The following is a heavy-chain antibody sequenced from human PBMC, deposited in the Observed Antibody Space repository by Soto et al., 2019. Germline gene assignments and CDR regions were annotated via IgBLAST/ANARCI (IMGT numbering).Heavy chain of an antibody. CDR3: AKDSGSWYFTFDY. V-gene: IGHV3-23*01. D-gene: IGHD6-13*01. CDR1: GFTFSSYA. Sequence: GGSLRLSCAAPGFTFSSYAMSWVRQAPGKGLEWVSAISGSGGSTYYADSVKGRFTISRDNSKNTLYLQMNSLRAEDTAVHYCAKDSGSWYFTFDYWGQGTQVTVSS. J-gene: IGHJ4*02. CDR2: ISGSGGST.